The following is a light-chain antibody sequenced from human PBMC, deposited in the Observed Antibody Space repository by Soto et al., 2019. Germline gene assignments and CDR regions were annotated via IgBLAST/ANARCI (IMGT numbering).Light chain of an antibody. CDR2: AAS. Sequence: DVQMTQSPSSLSASTGDRVTITCRASQSISSYLNWYQQKPVKAPKLLIYAASSLQSGVPSRFSGSGSGTDFTLTISSLQPEDFATYYCQQSYSTPRTFGQGTKVDIK. CDR1: QSISSY. V-gene: IGKV1-39*01. CDR3: QQSYSTPRT. J-gene: IGKJ1*01.